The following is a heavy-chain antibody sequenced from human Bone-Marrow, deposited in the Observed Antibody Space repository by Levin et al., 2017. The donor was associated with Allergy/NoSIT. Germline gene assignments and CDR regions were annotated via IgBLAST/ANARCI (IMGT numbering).Heavy chain of an antibody. D-gene: IGHD1-26*01. V-gene: IGHV3-30*04. CDR1: GFTFRSHA. CDR2: ISYDGNTK. CDR3: ARDISGAYSVDY. J-gene: IGHJ4*02. Sequence: GGSLRLSCAASGFTFRSHAMHWVRQAPGKGLEWVSFISYDGNTKYYADSVKGRFTISRDNSKNTVYLQMNSLRDGDTAIYYCARDISGAYSVDYWGQGDLVTVSS.